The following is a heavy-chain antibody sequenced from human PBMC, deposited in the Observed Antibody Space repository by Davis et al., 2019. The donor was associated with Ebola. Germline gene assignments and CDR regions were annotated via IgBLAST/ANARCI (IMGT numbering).Heavy chain of an antibody. CDR1: GFTFSTYS. Sequence: GGSLRLSCAASGFTFSTYSMSWVRQAPGKGLEWVSSISSDSDYIYYADSAKGRFTISRDNAKNSLYLQMNSLRAEDTALYYCAKDSSTNYYYYYGMDVWGKGTTVTVSS. D-gene: IGHD5/OR15-5a*01. CDR2: ISSDSDYI. J-gene: IGHJ6*04. V-gene: IGHV3-21*04. CDR3: AKDSSTNYYYYYGMDV.